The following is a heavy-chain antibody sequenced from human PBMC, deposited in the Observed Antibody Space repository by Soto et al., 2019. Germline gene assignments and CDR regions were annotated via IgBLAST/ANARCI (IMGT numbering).Heavy chain of an antibody. V-gene: IGHV4-34*01. Sequence: PSETLSLTCAVYGASFSDFFWSWIRQSPEKGLEWIGEINRGGSTNYNPSLKSRVTISVDASKNQFSLKLTSVTAADTAVYYCARGGTYMVTRAVDYWGQGTLVTVS. CDR3: ARGGTYMVTRAVDY. CDR2: INRGGST. D-gene: IGHD5-18*01. J-gene: IGHJ4*02. CDR1: GASFSDFF.